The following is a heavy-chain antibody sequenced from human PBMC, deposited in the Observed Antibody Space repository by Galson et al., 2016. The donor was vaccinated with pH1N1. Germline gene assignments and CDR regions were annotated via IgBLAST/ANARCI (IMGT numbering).Heavy chain of an antibody. CDR2: ISWNSGSI. Sequence: SLRLSCAASGFTFDDYAMHWVRQAPGKGLEWVSGISWNSGSIGYADSVKGRFTLSRDNAKNSLYLQMNSLRAEDTALYYCAKVDGYYLGYFDYWGQGTLVTVSS. V-gene: IGHV3-9*01. J-gene: IGHJ4*02. CDR1: GFTFDDYA. CDR3: AKVDGYYLGYFDY. D-gene: IGHD1-26*01.